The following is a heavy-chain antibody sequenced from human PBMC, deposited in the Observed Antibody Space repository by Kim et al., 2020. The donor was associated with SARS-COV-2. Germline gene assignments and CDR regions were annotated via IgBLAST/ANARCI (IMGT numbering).Heavy chain of an antibody. CDR1: GSTFSTYA. Sequence: GGSLRLSCAASGSTFSTYAMTWVRQAPGKGLEWVSAISGSGGSTYYADSVKCRFTISRDNSKNTLFLQMNSLRAEDTAVYYCAKDLDDYFGGWDYFDNWGQGTLVTVSS. J-gene: IGHJ4*02. CDR2: ISGSGGST. V-gene: IGHV3-23*01. CDR3: AKDLDDYFGGWDYFDN. D-gene: IGHD4-17*01.